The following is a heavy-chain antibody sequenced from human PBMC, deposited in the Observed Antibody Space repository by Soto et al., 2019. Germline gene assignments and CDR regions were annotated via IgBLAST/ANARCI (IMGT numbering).Heavy chain of an antibody. V-gene: IGHV4-39*01. CDR1: GGSIGITTYY. CDR3: VRRHYYHGMDV. Sequence: PSETLSLTCSVSGGSIGITTYYWVWVRQPPGKGLEWIATITYRGDTYYNPSLKSRLTISVGTSTNQFSLKVDSVTAADTAFYYCVRRHYYHGMDVWGQGTKVTV. CDR2: ITYRGDT. J-gene: IGHJ6*02.